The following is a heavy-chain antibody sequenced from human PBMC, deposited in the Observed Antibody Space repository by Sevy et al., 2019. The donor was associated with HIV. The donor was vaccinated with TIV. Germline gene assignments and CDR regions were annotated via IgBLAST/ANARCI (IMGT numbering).Heavy chain of an antibody. CDR3: AGGDTTMITDLDY. D-gene: IGHD3-16*01. CDR2: VKSDGTN. V-gene: IGHV3-53*01. J-gene: IGHJ4*02. Sequence: GGSLRLSCAASGLTLTTTGMSWVRQAPGKGLEWVAGVKSDGTNYYAGSVRERFTVSRDNSTNTLYLQLNSLRADDTAVFYCAGGDTTMITDLDYWGQGTLVTVSS. CDR1: GLTLTTTG.